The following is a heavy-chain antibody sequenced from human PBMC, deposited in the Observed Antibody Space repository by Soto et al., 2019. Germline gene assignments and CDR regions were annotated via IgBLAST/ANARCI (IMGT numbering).Heavy chain of an antibody. CDR1: GFTFSNAW. J-gene: IGHJ4*02. CDR2: IKSKTDGGTT. CDR3: TTATYYDFWSGLNYYFDY. V-gene: IGHV3-15*01. D-gene: IGHD3-3*01. Sequence: GGSLRLSCAASGFTFSNAWMSWVRQAPGKGLEWVGRIKSKTDGGTTDYAAPVKGRFTISRDDSKNTLYLQMNNLKTENTAVYYCTTATYYDFWSGLNYYFDYWGQGTLVTVSS.